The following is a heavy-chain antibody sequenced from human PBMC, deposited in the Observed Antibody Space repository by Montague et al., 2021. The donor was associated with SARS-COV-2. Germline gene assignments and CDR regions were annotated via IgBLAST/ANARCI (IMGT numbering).Heavy chain of an antibody. CDR2: IYYRGST. J-gene: IGHJ5*02. CDR1: NGSIGSYY. Sequence: SETLSLICTVSNGSIGSYYWSWVRQPPGKRLEWIGYIYYRGSTNYNPSLVSRVTMSVDTAKNQFSLKLRSVTAADTAVYFCAREGLNNWFDPWGQGTLVTVSS. V-gene: IGHV4-59*01. CDR3: AREGLNNWFDP.